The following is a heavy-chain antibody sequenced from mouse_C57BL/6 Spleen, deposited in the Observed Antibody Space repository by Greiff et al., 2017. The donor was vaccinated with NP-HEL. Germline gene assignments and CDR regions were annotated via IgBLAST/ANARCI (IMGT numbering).Heavy chain of an antibody. CDR2: IDPSDSYT. CDR3: ARGEAYDYDPYYFDY. V-gene: IGHV1-50*01. CDR1: GYTFTSYW. D-gene: IGHD2-4*01. Sequence: VQLQQPGAELVKPGASVKLSCKASGYTFTSYWMQWVKQRPGQGLEWIGEIDPSDSYTNYNQKFKGKATLTVDTSSSTAYMQLSSLTSEDSAVYYCARGEAYDYDPYYFDYWGQGTTLTVSS. J-gene: IGHJ2*01.